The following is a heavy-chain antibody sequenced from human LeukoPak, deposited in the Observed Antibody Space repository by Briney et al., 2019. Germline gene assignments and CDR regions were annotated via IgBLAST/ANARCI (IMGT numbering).Heavy chain of an antibody. D-gene: IGHD6-13*01. J-gene: IGHJ4*02. Sequence: GGSLRLSCAASGFTFSSYAMSWVRQAPGKGLEWVSAISGSGGSTYYADSVKGRFTISRDNSKNTLYLQMNSLRAEDTAVYYWAKGGSSSSWFPFDYWGQGTLVTVSS. CDR2: ISGSGGST. V-gene: IGHV3-23*01. CDR1: GFTFSSYA. CDR3: AKGGSSSSWFPFDY.